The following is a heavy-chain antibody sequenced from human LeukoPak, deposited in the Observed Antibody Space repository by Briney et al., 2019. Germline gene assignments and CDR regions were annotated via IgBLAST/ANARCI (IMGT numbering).Heavy chain of an antibody. CDR2: ISSSSTTV. Sequence: GGSLRLSCAASGFTFSSYSMNWVRQAPGKGLEWISYISSSSTTVYYADSVKGRFTISRDNAKNSLYLQMNSLRAEDTAVYYCARHPYYYDSSGYWGSLWGQGTMVTVSS. CDR3: ARHPYYYDSSGYWGSL. V-gene: IGHV3-48*04. D-gene: IGHD3-22*01. J-gene: IGHJ3*01. CDR1: GFTFSSYS.